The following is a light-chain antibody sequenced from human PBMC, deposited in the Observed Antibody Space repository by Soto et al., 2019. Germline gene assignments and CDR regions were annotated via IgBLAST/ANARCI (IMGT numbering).Light chain of an antibody. CDR2: DVS. CDR1: SSDVGGYNY. Sequence: QSALTQPASLSGSPGQSITISCTGTSSDVGGYNYVSWYQHHPGKAPKLMIYDVSNRPSGVSNRFSGSKSDNTASLTISGLQAEDEADYYCSSYTSTSTVVFGGGTKVTVL. J-gene: IGLJ2*01. V-gene: IGLV2-14*03. CDR3: SSYTSTSTVV.